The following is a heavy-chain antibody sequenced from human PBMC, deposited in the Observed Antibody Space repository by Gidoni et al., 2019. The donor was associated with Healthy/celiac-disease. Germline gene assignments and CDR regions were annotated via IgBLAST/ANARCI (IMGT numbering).Heavy chain of an antibody. CDR3: ARVGGSGSREYFDY. CDR2: ISTSSTYI. D-gene: IGHD1-26*01. V-gene: IGHV3-21*01. Sequence: EVQLVESGGGLVKPGGSLRLSCAASGFTFVSYSMNWVRQAPGKGLEWVSSISTSSTYIYYADSVKGRFTISRDNAKNSLYLQMNSLRAEDTAVYYCARVGGSGSREYFDYWGQGTLVTVSS. J-gene: IGHJ4*02. CDR1: GFTFVSYS.